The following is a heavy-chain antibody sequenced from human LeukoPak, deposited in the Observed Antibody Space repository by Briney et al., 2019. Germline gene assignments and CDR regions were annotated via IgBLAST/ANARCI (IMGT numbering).Heavy chain of an antibody. V-gene: IGHV4-61*02. J-gene: IGHJ5*02. D-gene: IGHD1-26*01. CDR1: GGSISSGSYY. CDR3: ARDFVGATKGGIYNWFDP. CDR2: IYTSGST. Sequence: SETLSLTWTVSGGSISSGSYYWSWIRQHAGKGLEWIGRIYTSGSTNYNPSLKSRVTISVDTSKNQFSLKLSSVTAADTAVYYCARDFVGATKGGIYNWFDPWGQGTLVTVSS.